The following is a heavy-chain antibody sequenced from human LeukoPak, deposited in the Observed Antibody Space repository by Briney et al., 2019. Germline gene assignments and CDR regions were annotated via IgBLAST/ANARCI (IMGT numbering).Heavy chain of an antibody. D-gene: IGHD3-22*01. CDR1: GFTFSSYW. CDR2: IKQDGSEK. CDR3: AQECVDSTGYYYVPNWFDP. Sequence: PGGSLRLSCAASGFTFSSYWMSWVRQAPGKGLDWVTNIKQDGSEKYYVDSVKGRFTISRDNAKNSLYLQMNSLRAEDTAVYSCAQECVDSTGYYYVPNWFDPWGQGTLVTVSS. J-gene: IGHJ5*02. V-gene: IGHV3-7*01.